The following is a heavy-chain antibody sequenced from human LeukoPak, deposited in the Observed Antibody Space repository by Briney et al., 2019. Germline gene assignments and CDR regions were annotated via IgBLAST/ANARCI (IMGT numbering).Heavy chain of an antibody. CDR2: IYTSGST. V-gene: IGHV4-61*02. CDR3: TKGGELMNH. CDR1: GGSVSSGNYY. D-gene: IGHD1-26*01. Sequence: SQTLSLTCTVSGGSVSSGNYYWTWIRQPAGKGLEWIGRIYTSGSTNYNPSLKSRVTISIDASKNQFSLRLTSVTAADTAVYYCTKGGELMNHWGQGTLVTVSS. J-gene: IGHJ5*02.